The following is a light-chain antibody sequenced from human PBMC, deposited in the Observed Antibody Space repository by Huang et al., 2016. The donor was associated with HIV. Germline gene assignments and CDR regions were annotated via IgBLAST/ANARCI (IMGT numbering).Light chain of an antibody. CDR2: AAS. CDR1: QTISKNS. Sequence: EIVLTQSPGTLSVSPGATATLSCRASQTISKNSLAWHQQKPGQAPRLLIHAASTRVTGIPYRFSGSGSGTDFNFTISRLGPEDFAVYYCQQYGTSPYTFGQGTKLEI. CDR3: QQYGTSPYT. V-gene: IGKV3-20*01. J-gene: IGKJ2*01.